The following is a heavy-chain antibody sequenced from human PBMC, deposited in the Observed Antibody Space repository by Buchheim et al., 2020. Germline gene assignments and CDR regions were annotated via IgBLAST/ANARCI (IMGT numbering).Heavy chain of an antibody. CDR2: IKQDGSEK. CDR1: GFTFSSYW. D-gene: IGHD6-19*01. V-gene: IGHV3-7*01. CDR3: ARLPKYSSGWYGDY. Sequence: EVQLVESGGGLVQPGGSLRLSCAASGFTFSSYWMSWVRQAPGKGLEWVANIKQDGSEKYYVDSGKGRFTISRDNDKKSLYLQMNSLRAEDTAVYYCARLPKYSSGWYGDYWGQGTL. J-gene: IGHJ4*02.